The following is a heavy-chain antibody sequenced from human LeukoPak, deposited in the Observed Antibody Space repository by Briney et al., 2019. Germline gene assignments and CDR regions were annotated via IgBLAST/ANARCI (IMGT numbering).Heavy chain of an antibody. J-gene: IGHJ6*03. V-gene: IGHV5-51*01. Sequence: GASLKISCKGSGSRFTNYWIGWVRQMPGKGLEWMGFIYPGDSDTRYSPSFQGQVTISADKSISTSSLQCTSPEPSATALYSRARHLGSGYLDYMDVRGKGTTVTVS. CDR1: GSRFTNYW. CDR2: IYPGDSDT. D-gene: IGHD3-22*01. CDR3: ARHLGSGYLDYMDV.